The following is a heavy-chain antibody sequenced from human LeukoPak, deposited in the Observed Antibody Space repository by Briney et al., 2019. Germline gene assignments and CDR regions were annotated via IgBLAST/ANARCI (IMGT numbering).Heavy chain of an antibody. CDR3: AKGGAPPAGYYFDY. CDR2: INSDGSST. V-gene: IGHV3-74*01. Sequence: PGGSLRLSCAASGFTFSSYWMHWVRQAPGKGLVWVSRINSDGSSTSYADSVKGRFTISRDNAKNSLYLQMNSLRAEDMALYYCAKGGAPPAGYYFDYWGQGTLVTVSS. CDR1: GFTFSSYW. J-gene: IGHJ4*02. D-gene: IGHD3-10*01.